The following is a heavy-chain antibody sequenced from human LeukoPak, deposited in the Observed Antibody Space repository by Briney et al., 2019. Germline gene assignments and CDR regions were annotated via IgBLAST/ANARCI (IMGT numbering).Heavy chain of an antibody. D-gene: IGHD3-3*01. CDR3: AKMTYYDFWSGYYSSWFDP. CDR1: GFTFSSYA. CDR2: ISGSGGST. Sequence: GGSLRLSCAASGFTFSSYAMSWVRQAPGKGLEWVSAISGSGGSTYYADSVKGRFTISRDNSKNTLYLQMNSLRAEDTAVYYCAKMTYYDFWSGYYSSWFDPWGQGTLVTVSS. J-gene: IGHJ5*02. V-gene: IGHV3-23*01.